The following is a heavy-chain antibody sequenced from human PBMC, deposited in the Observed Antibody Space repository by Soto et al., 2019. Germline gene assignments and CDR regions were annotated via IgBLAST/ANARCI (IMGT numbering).Heavy chain of an antibody. D-gene: IGHD1-1*01. CDR2: IKTIAGGGTT. Sequence: PGGSLRLSCAASGFTFNDAWMTWVRQGPGKGLEWVGRIKTIAGGGTTDYTAPVKGRFTISRDDSKNTVYLQMNSLKIEDTAVYYCTTERCTGTNCYVKNAFDVWSQGTMVTVSS. CDR3: TTERCTGTNCYVKNAFDV. J-gene: IGHJ3*01. CDR1: GFTFNDAW. V-gene: IGHV3-15*01.